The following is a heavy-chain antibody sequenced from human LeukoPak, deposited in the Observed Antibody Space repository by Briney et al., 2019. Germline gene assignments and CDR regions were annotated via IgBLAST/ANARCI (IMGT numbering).Heavy chain of an antibody. D-gene: IGHD1-1*01. CDR1: GGSFSGYY. CDR2: INHSGST. CDR3: ARVYNWNDLFDY. Sequence: SETLSLTCAVYGGSFSGYYWSWIRQPPGKGLEWIGEINHSGSTNYNPSLKSRVTISVDTSENQFSLKLSSVTAADTAVYYCARVYNWNDLFDYWGQGTLVTVSS. V-gene: IGHV4-34*01. J-gene: IGHJ4*02.